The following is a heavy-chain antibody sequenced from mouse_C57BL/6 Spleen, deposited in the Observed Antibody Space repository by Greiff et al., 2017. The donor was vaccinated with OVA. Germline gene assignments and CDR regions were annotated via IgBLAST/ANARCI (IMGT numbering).Heavy chain of an antibody. V-gene: IGHV1-69*01. CDR3: ARGQDYGNFPWFAD. D-gene: IGHD2-1*01. J-gene: IGHJ3*01. CDR2: IDPSDSYT. Sequence: QVQLQQPGAELVMPGASVKLSCKASGYTFTSYWMHWVKQRPGPGLEWIGEIDPSDSYTNYNQKFKGKSTFTVDKSSSTAYMQLSSLTSEDSAVYYCARGQDYGNFPWFADWGQGTLVTVSA. CDR1: GYTFTSYW.